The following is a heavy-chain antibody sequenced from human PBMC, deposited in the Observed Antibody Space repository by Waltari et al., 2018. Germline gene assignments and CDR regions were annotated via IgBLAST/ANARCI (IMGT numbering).Heavy chain of an antibody. J-gene: IGHJ1*01. CDR1: GYTFTSYA. D-gene: IGHD1-26*01. Sequence: QVQLVQSGAEVKKPGASVKVSCKASGYTFTSYAMHWVRQAPGQRLEWMGWINAGNGITKYSQKFQGRVTITRDTSASTAYMELSSLRSEDTAVYYCARVLTRWGAEYFQHWGQGTLVTVSS. V-gene: IGHV1-3*01. CDR3: ARVLTRWGAEYFQH. CDR2: INAGNGIT.